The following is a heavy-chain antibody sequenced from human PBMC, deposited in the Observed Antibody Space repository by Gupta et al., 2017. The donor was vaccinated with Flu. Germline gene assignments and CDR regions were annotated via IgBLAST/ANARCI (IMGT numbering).Heavy chain of an antibody. CDR1: GFTFSRSW. Sequence: EVQLVESGGGLVQPGGSLRLSCAASGFTFSRSWMTWVRQAPGKGLEWVDNINEDGSTKNYVDSVMGRFTISRDNAKNSLFLQMDSLRAEDTAVYYCARDRAYNCFDYWGQGTLVTVSS. CDR3: ARDRAYNCFDY. CDR2: INEDGSTK. V-gene: IGHV3-7*01. J-gene: IGHJ4*02. D-gene: IGHD4-11*01.